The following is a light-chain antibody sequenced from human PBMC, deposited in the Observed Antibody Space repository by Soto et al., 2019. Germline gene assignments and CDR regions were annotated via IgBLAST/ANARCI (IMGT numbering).Light chain of an antibody. Sequence: QSVLTQPPSASGTPGQWVTISCSGSNSNIGSNYGYWYQHVPGTTPKLLMYRNNLRPSGVPDRFSGSTSGTAAALAIIGLMYEEETDYYCATWLGDRSGWVFGGGTKLTAL. V-gene: IGLV1-47*01. J-gene: IGLJ3*02. CDR3: ATWLGDRSGWV. CDR2: RNN. CDR1: NSNIGSNY.